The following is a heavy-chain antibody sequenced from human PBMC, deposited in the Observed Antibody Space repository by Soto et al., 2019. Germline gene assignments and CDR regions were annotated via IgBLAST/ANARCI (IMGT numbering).Heavy chain of an antibody. J-gene: IGHJ6*02. V-gene: IGHV1-3*01. CDR2: INAGNGNT. CDR1: GYTFTSYG. CDR3: ARDPNDSSAYYHHYYYGMDV. D-gene: IGHD3-22*01. Sequence: GASVQVSCKASGYTFTSYGIHWVRQAPGQRLEWTGWINAGNGNTKYSEKLQGRVTITRDTSASTAYLELSSLRSEDTAVYYCARDPNDSSAYYHHYYYGMDVWSQGTTVTVSS.